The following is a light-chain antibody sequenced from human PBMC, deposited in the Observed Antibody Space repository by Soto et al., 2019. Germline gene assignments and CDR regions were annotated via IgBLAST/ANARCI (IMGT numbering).Light chain of an antibody. Sequence: EIVMTQSPATLSVSPGERATLSCRASQSVSSNLAWYQQKPGQPPRLPIYGASTRASGIPARFSGSGSGTEFTLTISSLQSENFAVYYCQQYNDWPRTFGQGTKVDIK. CDR1: QSVSSN. V-gene: IGKV3-15*01. CDR3: QQYNDWPRT. CDR2: GAS. J-gene: IGKJ1*01.